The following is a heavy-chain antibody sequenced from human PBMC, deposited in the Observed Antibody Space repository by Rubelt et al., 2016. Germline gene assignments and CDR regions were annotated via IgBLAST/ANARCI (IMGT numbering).Heavy chain of an antibody. J-gene: IGHJ4*02. Sequence: ADSVKGRFTISRDNAKNSLYLQMNSLRAEDTAVYYCARENLSSSSWSEYYFDYWGQGTLVTVSS. V-gene: IGHV3-21*01. D-gene: IGHD6-13*01. CDR3: ARENLSSSSWSEYYFDY.